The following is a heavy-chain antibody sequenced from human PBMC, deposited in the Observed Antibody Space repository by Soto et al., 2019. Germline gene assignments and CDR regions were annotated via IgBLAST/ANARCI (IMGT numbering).Heavy chain of an antibody. Sequence: QLHLQESGPGLVKPSETLSLTCTVSSASVSSNNYYWGWVRQPPGKGLEWIGGIYFTGSTYYNPSLMSLVITSVDTCKNHFYLKLNSVTAADAAVYYCARLRREYYFDYWGPGTLVTVAS. J-gene: IGHJ4*02. CDR2: IYFTGST. CDR3: ARLRREYYFDY. V-gene: IGHV4-39*02. D-gene: IGHD3-10*01. CDR1: SASVSSNNYY.